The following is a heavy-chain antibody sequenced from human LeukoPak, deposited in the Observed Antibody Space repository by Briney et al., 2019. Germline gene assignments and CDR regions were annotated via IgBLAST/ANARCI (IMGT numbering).Heavy chain of an antibody. CDR3: ARDSGGYYDILTGPTDYYYGMDV. Sequence: PSQTLSLTCTVSGGSISSGDYYWSWIRQPPGKGLEWIGYIYYSGSTYYNPSLKSRVTISVDTSKNQFSLKLSSVTAADTAVYYCARDSGGYYDILTGPTDYYYGMDVWGQGTTVTVSS. D-gene: IGHD3-9*01. CDR2: IYYSGST. CDR1: GGSISSGDYY. J-gene: IGHJ6*02. V-gene: IGHV4-30-4*01.